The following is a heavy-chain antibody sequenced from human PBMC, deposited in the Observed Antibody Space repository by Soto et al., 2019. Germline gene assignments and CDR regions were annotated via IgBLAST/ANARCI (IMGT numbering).Heavy chain of an antibody. D-gene: IGHD3-22*01. Sequence: VGSLRVSCAVSGFTFSSYAMSWVRQAPGKGLEWVSAISGSGGSTYYADSVKGRFTISRDNSKNTLYLQMNSLRAEDTAVYYCAKAPAYHDSCGYLDYWGQGTLVTVSS. J-gene: IGHJ4*02. CDR2: ISGSGGST. CDR3: AKAPAYHDSCGYLDY. CDR1: GFTFSSYA. V-gene: IGHV3-23*01.